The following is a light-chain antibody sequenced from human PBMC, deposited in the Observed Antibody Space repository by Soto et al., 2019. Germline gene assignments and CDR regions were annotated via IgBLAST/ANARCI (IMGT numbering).Light chain of an antibody. CDR1: QSLLHSNGYNN. Sequence: DIVMTQSPLSLPVTPGEPASISCRSSQSLLHSNGYNNLDWYLQKPGQAPQLLIYLGSNRASGVPDRLSGSGSGTDFTLKISRVEAEDVGIYYCMQALQPPGTFGQGTKVEIK. J-gene: IGKJ1*01. CDR2: LGS. CDR3: MQALQPPGT. V-gene: IGKV2-28*01.